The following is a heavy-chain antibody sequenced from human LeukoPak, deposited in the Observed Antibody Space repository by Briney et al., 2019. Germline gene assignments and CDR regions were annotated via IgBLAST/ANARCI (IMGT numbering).Heavy chain of an antibody. Sequence: GGSLRLSCAASGFTFSSYWVSWVRQAPGKGLEWVANIKQDGSEKYYVDSVKGRFTISRDNAKNSLYLQMNSLRAEDTAVYYCARDNLSSGPWGQGTLVTVSS. V-gene: IGHV3-7*01. CDR3: ARDNLSSGP. J-gene: IGHJ5*02. D-gene: IGHD3-22*01. CDR1: GFTFSSYW. CDR2: IKQDGSEK.